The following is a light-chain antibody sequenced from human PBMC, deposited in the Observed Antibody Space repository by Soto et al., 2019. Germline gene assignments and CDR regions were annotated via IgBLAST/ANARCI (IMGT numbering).Light chain of an antibody. CDR3: QQYGTSPRT. CDR1: QSVSSHT. CDR2: GAS. Sequence: VLRYTIDTLPSSAKKPATPSVTSSQSVSSHTLAWYQQTPGQAPRLLIYGASSRATGIPDRFSGSGSGTDFTLTISRLEPEDFAVYYCQQYGTSPRTFGQGTKVDNK. J-gene: IGKJ1*01. V-gene: IGKV3-20*01.